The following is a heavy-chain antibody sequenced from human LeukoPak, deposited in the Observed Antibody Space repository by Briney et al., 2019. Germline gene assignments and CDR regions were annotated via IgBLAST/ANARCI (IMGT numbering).Heavy chain of an antibody. V-gene: IGHV5-51*01. CDR2: IYPGDSDT. D-gene: IGHD6-13*01. CDR3: ASTGYSSSWDLRWFDY. Sequence: GESLKISCKGSGYSFTSYWIGWVRQMPGKGLEWMGIIYPGDSDTRYSPSFQGQVTISADKSISTAYLQWSSLKASDTAMYYWASTGYSSSWDLRWFDYWGQGTLVTVSS. J-gene: IGHJ4*02. CDR1: GYSFTSYW.